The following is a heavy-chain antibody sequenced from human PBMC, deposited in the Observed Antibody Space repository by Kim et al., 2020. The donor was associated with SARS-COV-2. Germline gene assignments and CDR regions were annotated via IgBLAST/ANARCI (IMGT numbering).Heavy chain of an antibody. V-gene: IGHV1-46*01. D-gene: IGHD5-18*01. CDR3: ARSADTATGMDV. Sequence: SYAQKFQGRVTMTRDTSTSTVYMELSSLRSEDTAVYYCARSADTATGMDVWGQGTTVTVSS. J-gene: IGHJ6*02.